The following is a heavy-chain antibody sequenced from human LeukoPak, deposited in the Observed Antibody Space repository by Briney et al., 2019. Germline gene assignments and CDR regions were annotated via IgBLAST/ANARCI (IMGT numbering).Heavy chain of an antibody. Sequence: ASVKVSCKASGSPFTTYAISWVRQAPGQGLEWMGWISANNGNTNYAENLQGRVTMTTDTSTSTVYMELRSLRSDDTAVYYCARAHNPYCSSTSCYRYYFDYWGQGTLVTVSS. V-gene: IGHV1-18*01. CDR2: ISANNGNT. J-gene: IGHJ4*02. CDR3: ARAHNPYCSSTSCYRYYFDY. D-gene: IGHD2-2*02. CDR1: GSPFTTYA.